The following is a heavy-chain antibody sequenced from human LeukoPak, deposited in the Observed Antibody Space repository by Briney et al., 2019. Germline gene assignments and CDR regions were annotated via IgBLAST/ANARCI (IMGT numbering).Heavy chain of an antibody. CDR2: IYYSGST. V-gene: IGHV4-59*01. Sequence: SETLSLTCTVSGGSISSYYWSWIRQPPGKGLEWIGYIYYSGSTNYNPSLKSRVTISVDTSKNQFSLKLSSVTAADTAVYYSARATRFLEWWFFDYWGQGTLVTVSS. J-gene: IGHJ4*02. D-gene: IGHD3-3*01. CDR3: ARATRFLEWWFFDY. CDR1: GGSISSYY.